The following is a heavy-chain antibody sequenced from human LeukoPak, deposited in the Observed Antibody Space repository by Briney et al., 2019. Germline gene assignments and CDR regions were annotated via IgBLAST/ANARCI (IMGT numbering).Heavy chain of an antibody. Sequence: GGSLRLSCAASGFTFTSYGMHWVRQAPGKGLEWVAVIWYDGSNKFYADSVKGRFTISRDNSKNTLYLQMNSLSAEDTAVYYCARRDGYDFDYWGQGTLVTVSS. CDR3: ARRDGYDFDY. CDR1: GFTFTSYG. J-gene: IGHJ4*02. D-gene: IGHD5-24*01. CDR2: IWYDGSNK. V-gene: IGHV3-33*01.